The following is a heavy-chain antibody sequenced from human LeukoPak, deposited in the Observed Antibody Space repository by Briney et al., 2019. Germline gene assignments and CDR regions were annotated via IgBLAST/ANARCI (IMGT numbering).Heavy chain of an antibody. CDR2: INPNSGGT. CDR3: ARDSDYSGNGNGDWLDP. J-gene: IGHJ5*02. CDR1: GYTFTGYY. V-gene: IGHV1-2*02. D-gene: IGHD4-11*01. Sequence: GASVKVSCKASGYTFTGYYMHWVRQAPGQGLEWMGWINPNSGGTNYAQKFQGRVTMTRDTSISTAYMELSRLRSDDTAVYYCARDSDYSGNGNGDWLDPWGQGTAVTVTS.